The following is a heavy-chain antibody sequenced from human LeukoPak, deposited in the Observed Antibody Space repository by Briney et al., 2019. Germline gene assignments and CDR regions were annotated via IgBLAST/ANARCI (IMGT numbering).Heavy chain of an antibody. Sequence: SVKLSCKSSGGTFSTYAISWVRQPPGQGLEWMGVIIPILETAKYPQRFRGRVTITANEITSTAYKEPSSLTTEDTAVYYCASNTKYYEGSGHYVFDFWGQGTLVSVSS. CDR3: ASNTKYYEGSGHYVFDF. CDR2: IIPILETA. CDR1: GGTFSTYA. D-gene: IGHD3-22*01. V-gene: IGHV1-69*13. J-gene: IGHJ4*02.